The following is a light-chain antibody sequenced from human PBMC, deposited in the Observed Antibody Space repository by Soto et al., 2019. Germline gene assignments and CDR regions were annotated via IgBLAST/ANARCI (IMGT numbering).Light chain of an antibody. V-gene: IGKV3-20*01. CDR1: QSVSKWY. J-gene: IGKJ2*02. CDR2: GAS. Sequence: ESMLTQSPGTLSLSPGERATLSCRASQSVSKWYLACYQQKPGQAHRLLIYGASIRAAGIPDRFSGSGSGTDFTLTISRLEPEDFAVYYCHQFGSSPLACTFGQGTKLEI. CDR3: HQFGSSPLACT.